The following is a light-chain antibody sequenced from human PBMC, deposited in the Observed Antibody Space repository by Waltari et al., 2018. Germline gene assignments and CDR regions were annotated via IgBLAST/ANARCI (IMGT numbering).Light chain of an antibody. J-gene: IGKJ1*01. CDR3: QQLDTYPRT. CDR2: AAS. Sequence: IQLTQSPSTLSASVGDRVTITCRASQGISNFLAWYQQKPGKAPEVLIFAASTLRIGVPSRFSGRGSGTDFTLTISSLQPEDFATYFCQQLDTYPRTFGQGTKVEIK. V-gene: IGKV1-9*01. CDR1: QGISNF.